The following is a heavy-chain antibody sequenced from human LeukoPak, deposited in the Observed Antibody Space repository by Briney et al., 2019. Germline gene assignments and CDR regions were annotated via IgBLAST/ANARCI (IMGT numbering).Heavy chain of an antibody. Sequence: GGSLRLSCAASGFTFSSYVMSWVRQAPGRGLEWVSDISGSGGSTNYADSVKGRFTISRDNSKNTLYLQMNSLRAEDTAVYYCAKDFDGSTWFGRNYMDVWGKGTTVTVSS. CDR2: ISGSGGST. J-gene: IGHJ6*03. V-gene: IGHV3-23*01. CDR3: AKDFDGSTWFGRNYMDV. CDR1: GFTFSSYV. D-gene: IGHD6-13*01.